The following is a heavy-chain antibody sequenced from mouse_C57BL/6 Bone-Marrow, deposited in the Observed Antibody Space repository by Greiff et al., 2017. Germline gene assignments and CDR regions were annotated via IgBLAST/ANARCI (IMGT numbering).Heavy chain of an antibody. Sequence: EVQGVESGGDLVKPGGSLKLSCAASGFTFSSYGMSWVRQPPDKRLEWVATISSGGSYTYYPDSVKGRFTISRDNAKNTLYLQMSSLKSEDTAMYYCARGTYYSNYDAMDYWGQGTSVTVSS. V-gene: IGHV5-6*01. CDR2: ISSGGSYT. CDR1: GFTFSSYG. D-gene: IGHD2-5*01. J-gene: IGHJ4*01. CDR3: ARGTYYSNYDAMDY.